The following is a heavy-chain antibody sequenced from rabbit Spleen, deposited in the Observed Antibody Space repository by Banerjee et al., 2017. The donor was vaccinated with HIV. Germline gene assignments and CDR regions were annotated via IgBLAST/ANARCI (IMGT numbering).Heavy chain of an antibody. Sequence: QEQLEESGGGLVKPEGSLTLTCKASGVSFNDKDVMCWVRQAPGKGLEWIACIDSGSSGFTYYATWAIGRFTCSKPSSTTVTLQMTRLTAADTATYFCARDTGSSFSSYGMDLWGPGTLVTVS. CDR2: IDSGSSGFT. J-gene: IGHJ6*01. D-gene: IGHD8-1*01. V-gene: IGHV1S45*01. CDR3: ARDTGSSFSSYGMDL. CDR1: GVSFNDKDV.